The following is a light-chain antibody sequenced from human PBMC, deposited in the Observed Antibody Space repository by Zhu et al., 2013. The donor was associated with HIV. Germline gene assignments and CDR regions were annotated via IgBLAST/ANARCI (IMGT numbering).Light chain of an antibody. CDR2: DAS. J-gene: IGKJ3*01. CDR1: QGIGSA. V-gene: IGKV1-13*02. Sequence: AIQLTQSPSSLSASIGDRLIITCRASQGIGSALAWYQQKPGNSPKLLIYDASNLESGVPSRFSGSGSGTDFTLTITNLQPEDFATYFCQQYHGYSTFGPGTKVDLK. CDR3: QQYHGYST.